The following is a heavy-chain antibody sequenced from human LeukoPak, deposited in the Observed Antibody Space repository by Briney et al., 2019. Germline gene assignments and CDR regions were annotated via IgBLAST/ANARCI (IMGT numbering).Heavy chain of an antibody. V-gene: IGHV4-34*01. D-gene: IGHD5-24*01. CDR3: ARGRGYNSFDY. CDR2: INHSGTN. Sequence: SETLSLTCAVYGGSFSGYYWSWIRQPPGKGLEWIGEINHSGTNNYNASLKSRVTISVDTSKNQFSLKVRSVTAADTAVYYCARGRGYNSFDYWGQGTLVTVSS. J-gene: IGHJ4*02. CDR1: GGSFSGYY.